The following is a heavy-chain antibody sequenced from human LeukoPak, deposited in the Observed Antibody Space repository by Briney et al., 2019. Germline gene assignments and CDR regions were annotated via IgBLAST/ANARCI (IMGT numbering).Heavy chain of an antibody. D-gene: IGHD3-16*01. J-gene: IGHJ4*02. V-gene: IGHV3-30*04. CDR3: ARGFGARELWNQFDY. CDR2: ISYDGSNK. CDR1: GFTFSSYA. Sequence: GGSLRLSCAASGFTFSSYAMHWVRQAPGKGLEWVAVISYDGSNKYYADSVKGRFTISRDNSKNTLYLQMNSLRAEDTAVYYCARGFGARELWNQFDYWGQGTLVTVSS.